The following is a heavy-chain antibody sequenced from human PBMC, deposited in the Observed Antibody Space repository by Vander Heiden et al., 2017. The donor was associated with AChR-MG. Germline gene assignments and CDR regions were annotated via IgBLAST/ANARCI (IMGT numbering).Heavy chain of an antibody. V-gene: IGHV3-23*01. J-gene: IGHJ4*02. Sequence: EVQLLESAGGLVQPGGSLRLSCAASGFTFSSYAMNWVRQAPGKGLEWVSAIIGSGSSTFYADSVKGRFTMSRDNSKNTLYLQMNCLRAEDTAVYYCAKRYSSSHPTFDYWGQGTLVTVSS. CDR1: GFTFSSYA. D-gene: IGHD6-13*01. CDR2: IIGSGSST. CDR3: AKRYSSSHPTFDY.